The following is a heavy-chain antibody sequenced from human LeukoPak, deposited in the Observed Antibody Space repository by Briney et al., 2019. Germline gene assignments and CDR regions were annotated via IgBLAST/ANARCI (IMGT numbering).Heavy chain of an antibody. CDR3: AKLYLTTVTTFDP. CDR1: GFTFGDYA. CDR2: ISGSGGST. V-gene: IGHV3-23*01. Sequence: PGRSLRLSCTASGFTFGDYAMSWFRQAPGKGLEWVSAISGSGGSTYYADSVKGRFTISRDNSKNTLYLQMNSLRAEDTAVYYCAKLYLTTVTTFDPWGQGTLVTVSS. J-gene: IGHJ5*02. D-gene: IGHD4-17*01.